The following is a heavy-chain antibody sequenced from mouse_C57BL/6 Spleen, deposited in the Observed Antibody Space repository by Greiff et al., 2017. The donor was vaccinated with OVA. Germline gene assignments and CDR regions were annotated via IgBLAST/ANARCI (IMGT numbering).Heavy chain of an antibody. V-gene: IGHV1-26*01. Sequence: VQLQQSGPELVKPGASVKISCKASGYTFTDYYMNWVKQSHGKSLEWIGDINPNNGGTSYNQKFKGKATLTVDKSSSTAYMELRSLTSEDSAVYYCARGGLGRDAMDYWGQGTSVTVSS. CDR2: INPNNGGT. D-gene: IGHD4-1*01. CDR3: ARGGLGRDAMDY. J-gene: IGHJ4*01. CDR1: GYTFTDYY.